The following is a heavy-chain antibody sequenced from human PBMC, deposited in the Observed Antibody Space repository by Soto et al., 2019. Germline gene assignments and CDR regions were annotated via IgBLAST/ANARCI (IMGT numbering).Heavy chain of an antibody. Sequence: GGSLRLSCAAYGFGFSNYAMHWLRQAPGRGLEWVAVIWYDGTNKYYADSVKGRFTISRDISKNTLYLQMNSLRAEDTAVYYCARDSLGDCTNGVCSSLLFDYWGQGT. D-gene: IGHD2-8*01. CDR2: IWYDGTNK. CDR1: GFGFSNYA. V-gene: IGHV3-33*01. J-gene: IGHJ4*02. CDR3: ARDSLGDCTNGVCSSLLFDY.